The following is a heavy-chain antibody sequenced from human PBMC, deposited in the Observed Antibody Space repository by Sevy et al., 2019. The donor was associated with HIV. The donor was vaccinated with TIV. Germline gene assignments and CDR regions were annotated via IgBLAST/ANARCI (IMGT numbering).Heavy chain of an antibody. CDR1: GLTFTSYA. CDR3: AKDRYEGSGYYPEGAFDI. Sequence: GGSLRLSCAASGLTFTSYAINWVRQAPGKGLEWVSTISGSGGSTYYGDSVKGRFTISRDNSKNTLYLQMSSLRAEDTAVYYCAKDRYEGSGYYPEGAFDIWGQGTKVTV. D-gene: IGHD3-22*01. CDR2: ISGSGGST. V-gene: IGHV3-23*01. J-gene: IGHJ3*02.